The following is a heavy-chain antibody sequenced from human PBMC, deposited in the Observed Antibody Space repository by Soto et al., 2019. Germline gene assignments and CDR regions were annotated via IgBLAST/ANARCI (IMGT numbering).Heavy chain of an antibody. CDR1: GYTFISYG. CDR2: ISTYNGNT. V-gene: IGHV1-18*01. CDR3: ARDGANVWRTRGNWLDA. J-gene: IGHJ5*02. D-gene: IGHD3-10*01. Sequence: QSQLVQSGVEVKKPGASVRVSCKASGYTFISYGISWLRQAPGQGPEWMRWISTYNGNTNYAQKVQGRVTMTTDTSTSTTYMELRSLRSDDTAVYYCARDGANVWRTRGNWLDAWGQGTLVTVSS.